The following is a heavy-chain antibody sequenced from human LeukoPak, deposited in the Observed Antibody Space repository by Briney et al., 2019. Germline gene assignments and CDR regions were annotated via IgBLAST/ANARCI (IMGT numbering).Heavy chain of an antibody. CDR1: GGSISSYY. CDR3: ARGLSIVVVKHYYYYYGMDV. V-gene: IGHV4-59*12. CDR2: IYYSGST. Sequence: SETLSLTCTVSGGSISSYYWSWIRQPPGKGLGWIGYIYYSGSTNYNPSLKSRVTISVDTSKNQFSLKLSSVTAADTAVYYCARGLSIVVVKHYYYYYGMDVWGQGTTVTVSS. D-gene: IGHD3-22*01. J-gene: IGHJ6*02.